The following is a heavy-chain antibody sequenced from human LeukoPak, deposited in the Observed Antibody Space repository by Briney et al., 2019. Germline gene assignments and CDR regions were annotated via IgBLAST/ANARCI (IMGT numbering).Heavy chain of an antibody. CDR1: GGSFSGYY. D-gene: IGHD4-11*01. V-gene: IGHV4-34*01. CDR3: ARVLPTVTAINWFDS. CDR2: INHSGST. Sequence: SETLSLTCAVYGGSFSGYYWSWIRQPPGKGLEWIGEINHSGSTNYNPSPKSRVTISVDTSKNQFSLKLSSVTAADTAVYYCARVLPTVTAINWFDSWGQGTLVTVSS. J-gene: IGHJ5*01.